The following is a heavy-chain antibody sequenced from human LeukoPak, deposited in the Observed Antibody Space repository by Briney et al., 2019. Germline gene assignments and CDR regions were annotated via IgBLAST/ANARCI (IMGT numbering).Heavy chain of an antibody. J-gene: IGHJ5*02. Sequence: GASVKVSCKASGGTFSSYAISWVRQAPGQGLEWMGWMNPNSGNTGYAQKFQGRVTITRNTSISTAYMELSSLRSEDTAVYYCARRGFGELSSWFDPWGQGTLVTVSS. CDR1: GGTFSSYA. CDR2: MNPNSGNT. D-gene: IGHD3-10*01. V-gene: IGHV1-8*03. CDR3: ARRGFGELSSWFDP.